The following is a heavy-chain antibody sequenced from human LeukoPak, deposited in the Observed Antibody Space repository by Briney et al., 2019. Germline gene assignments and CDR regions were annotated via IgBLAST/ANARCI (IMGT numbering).Heavy chain of an antibody. CDR2: IQPNSGGT. J-gene: IGHJ1*01. D-gene: IGHD2-15*01. Sequence: GASVKLSCKASGYTFTGYYMHWVRQAPGQRRGWMGWIQPNSGGTNYAQKFQGRVTRTRDTSISTAYMELSRLRSDDTAVYYCARVGDIVVVVAATPRHFQHWGQGTLVTVSS. V-gene: IGHV1-2*02. CDR3: ARVGDIVVVVAATPRHFQH. CDR1: GYTFTGYY.